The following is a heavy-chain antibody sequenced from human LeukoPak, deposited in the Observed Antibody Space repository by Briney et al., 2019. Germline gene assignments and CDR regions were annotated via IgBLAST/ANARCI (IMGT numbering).Heavy chain of an antibody. V-gene: IGHV1-2*02. CDR2: INPNSGGT. CDR1: GGAFISSP. D-gene: IGHD5-12*01. CDR3: ARDRGYDKLYNWFDP. J-gene: IGHJ5*02. Sequence: ASVKVSCKASGGAFISSPINWVRQAPGQGLEWMGWINPNSGGTNYAQKFQGRVTMTRDTSISTAYMELSRLRSDDTAVYYCARDRGYDKLYNWFDPRGQGTLVTVSS.